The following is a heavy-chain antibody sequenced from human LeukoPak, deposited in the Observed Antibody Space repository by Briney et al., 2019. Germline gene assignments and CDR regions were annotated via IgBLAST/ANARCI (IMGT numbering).Heavy chain of an antibody. CDR2: ISSSSSYI. CDR3: ARAYYDSSGYYQD. Sequence: GGSLRLSCAASGFTFSSYSMNWVRQAPGKGLEWVSSISSSSSYISYADSLQGRFTISRDNAKNSLYLQMNSLRAEDTAVYYCARAYYDSSGYYQDWGQGTLVTVSS. D-gene: IGHD3-22*01. CDR1: GFTFSSYS. J-gene: IGHJ4*02. V-gene: IGHV3-21*01.